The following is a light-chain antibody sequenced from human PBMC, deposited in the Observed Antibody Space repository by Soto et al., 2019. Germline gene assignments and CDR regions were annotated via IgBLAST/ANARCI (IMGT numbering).Light chain of an antibody. V-gene: IGLV1-44*01. CDR2: SNS. CDR3: AAWDDGLNALV. Sequence: QSVLTQPPSASGTPGQTVIISCSGSSSNIGSNTVNWYQQLPGTAPKLLIFSNSQRPSGVLDRFSGSRSGTSASLPITGVQSEDEAHYYCAAWDDGLNALVFGGGTKLTVL. CDR1: SSNIGSNT. J-gene: IGLJ2*01.